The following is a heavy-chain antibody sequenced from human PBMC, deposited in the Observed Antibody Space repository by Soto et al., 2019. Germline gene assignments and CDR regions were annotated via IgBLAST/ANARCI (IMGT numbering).Heavy chain of an antibody. CDR2: VYSSGST. Sequence: SETLSLTCTVSGTCMNSYYWSWIRQSPGKGLEYIGYVYSSGSTSYNPSLRSRLTISLETSKTQFSLKLSSVTAADTAVYYCARGYSSNWFRVDYWGQGILVTGSS. D-gene: IGHD4-4*01. CDR1: GTCMNSYY. V-gene: IGHV4-59*01. J-gene: IGHJ4*02. CDR3: ARGYSSNWFRVDY.